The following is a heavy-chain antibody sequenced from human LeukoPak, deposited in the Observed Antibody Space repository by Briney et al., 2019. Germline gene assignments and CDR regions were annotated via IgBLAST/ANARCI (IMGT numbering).Heavy chain of an antibody. V-gene: IGHV3-30*04. CDR1: GFTFSSYA. Sequence: GGSLRLSCAASGFTFSSYAMHWVRQAPGKGLEWVAVISYDGSNKYYADSVKGRFTISRDNSKNTLYLQMNSLRAEDTAVYYCASQDSSGWVWYMDVWGKGTTVTVSS. CDR3: ASQDSSGWVWYMDV. D-gene: IGHD6-19*01. J-gene: IGHJ6*03. CDR2: ISYDGSNK.